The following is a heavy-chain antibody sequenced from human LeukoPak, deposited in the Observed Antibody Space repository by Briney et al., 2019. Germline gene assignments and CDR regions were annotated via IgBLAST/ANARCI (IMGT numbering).Heavy chain of an antibody. D-gene: IGHD3-22*01. CDR1: GGSISSGSYY. Sequence: SETLSLTCSVSGGSISSGSYYWSWIRQPAGKGLEWIGRTHTSGSIKYNPSLKSRVIISVDTSKNQFSLHLSSVTAADTAVYYCVGQYYYDSSGYWPFDYWGQGTLVTVSS. J-gene: IGHJ4*02. CDR3: VGQYYYDSSGYWPFDY. V-gene: IGHV4-61*02. CDR2: THTSGSI.